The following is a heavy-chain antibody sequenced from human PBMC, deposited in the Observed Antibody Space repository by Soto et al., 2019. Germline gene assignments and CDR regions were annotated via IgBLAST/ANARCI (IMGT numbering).Heavy chain of an antibody. CDR2: IYYSGST. V-gene: IGHV4-30-4*08. J-gene: IGHJ4*02. CDR1: GGSISSGDYY. CDR3: ARAGGYYGNTFDY. Sequence: PSETLSLTCTVSGGSISSGDYYWSWIRQPPGKGLEWIGYIYYSGSTYYNPSLKSRVTISVDTSKNQFSLKLSSVTAADTAVYYCARAGGYYGNTFDYWGQGTLVTVSS. D-gene: IGHD4-17*01.